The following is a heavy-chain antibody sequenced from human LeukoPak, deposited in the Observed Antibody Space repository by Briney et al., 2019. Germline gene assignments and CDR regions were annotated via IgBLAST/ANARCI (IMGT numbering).Heavy chain of an antibody. J-gene: IGHJ4*02. V-gene: IGHV3-13*04. CDR2: IGTSGDT. D-gene: IGHD2-2*01. CDR3: TRGFYCSDHSCYVNGEFDY. CDR1: GLTFTTYD. Sequence: GGSLRLSCAASGLTFTTYDMHWVRQTTGKGLEWVSGIGTSGDTHYPDSVKGRFTISRENAKNSLYLQMNSLRAGDTAIYYCTRGFYCSDHSCYVNGEFDYWGQGTLVTVFS.